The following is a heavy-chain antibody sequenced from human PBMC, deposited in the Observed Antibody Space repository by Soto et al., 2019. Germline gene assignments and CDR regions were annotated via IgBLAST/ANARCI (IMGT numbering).Heavy chain of an antibody. V-gene: IGHV4-59*08. CDR1: GGSISHFY. CDR2: IYYSGST. D-gene: IGHD1-26*01. J-gene: IGHJ4*02. CDR3: ARRYGGNLDY. Sequence: SETLSLTCTVSGGSISHFYSSWIRQPPGKGLEWIGYIYYSGSTNYNPSLKSRVTISVDTSKNRFSLKLSSVTAADTAVYFCARRYGGNLDYWGQGTLVTVSS.